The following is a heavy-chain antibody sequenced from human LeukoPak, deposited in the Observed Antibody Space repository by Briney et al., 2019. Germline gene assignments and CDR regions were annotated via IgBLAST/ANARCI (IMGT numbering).Heavy chain of an antibody. CDR1: GFTFSNYG. Sequence: GGSLRLSCAASGFTFSNYGMSWVRQAPGKGLEWVSGISGSGGSTYYADSVKGRFTISRDNAKNSLYLQMNSLRAEDTAVYYCARVSVWGSYRYSYFDSWGQGTLVTVSS. D-gene: IGHD3-16*02. CDR2: ISGSGGST. V-gene: IGHV3-23*01. CDR3: ARVSVWGSYRYSYFDS. J-gene: IGHJ4*02.